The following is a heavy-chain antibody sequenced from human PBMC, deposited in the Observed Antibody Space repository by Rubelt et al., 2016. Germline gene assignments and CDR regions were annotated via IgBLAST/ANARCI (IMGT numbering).Heavy chain of an antibody. CDR2: IHAYNGNT. D-gene: IGHD3-10*01. CDR1: GYTFTSYG. J-gene: IGHJ4*02. Sequence: QVQLVQSGAEVKKPGASVKVYCKASGYTFTSYGISWVRQAPGQGLEWMGWIHAYNGNTNYAQKLQRRVTMTADTSTSTADMELRSLRSDDTAVYYCARAPLPVRGVIMTPAHWGQGTLVTVSS. V-gene: IGHV1-18*01. CDR3: ARAPLPVRGVIMTPAH.